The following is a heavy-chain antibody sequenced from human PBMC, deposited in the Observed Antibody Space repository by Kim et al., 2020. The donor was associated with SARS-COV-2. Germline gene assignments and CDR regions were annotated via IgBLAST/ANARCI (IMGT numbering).Heavy chain of an antibody. CDR3: AREGLLWFGGPKGDY. Sequence: QTFQGRVTITRDTSASTAYMELSSLRSEDTAVYYCAREGLLWFGGPKGDYWGQGTLVTVSS. D-gene: IGHD3-10*01. V-gene: IGHV1-3*01. J-gene: IGHJ4*02.